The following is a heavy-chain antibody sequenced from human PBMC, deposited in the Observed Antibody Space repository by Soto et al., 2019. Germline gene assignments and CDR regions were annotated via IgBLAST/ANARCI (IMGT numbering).Heavy chain of an antibody. CDR2: INGYTGNT. CDR1: GYTFTSYG. D-gene: IGHD3-16*01. V-gene: IGHV1-18*01. CDR3: ARSWVTGKGGMDV. J-gene: IGHJ6*02. Sequence: QVQLVQSGAEVKKPGASVKVSCKASGYTFTSYGFSWVRQAPGQGLEWMGWINGYTGNTHYAQKFQDRVTMTTDTSTSTAYMELWTLISDDTAVYYCARSWVTGKGGMDVWGQGTTVTVSS.